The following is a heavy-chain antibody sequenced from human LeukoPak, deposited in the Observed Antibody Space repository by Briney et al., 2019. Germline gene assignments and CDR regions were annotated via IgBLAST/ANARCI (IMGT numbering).Heavy chain of an antibody. V-gene: IGHV1-69*05. Sequence: SVKVSCKASGCTFSSYAISWVRQATGQGLEWMGGIIPIFGTANYAQKFQGRVTITTDESTSTAYMELSSLRSEDTAVYYCARYYDSSGYYFDYWGQGTLVTVSS. CDR2: IIPIFGTA. J-gene: IGHJ4*02. D-gene: IGHD3-22*01. CDR1: GCTFSSYA. CDR3: ARYYDSSGYYFDY.